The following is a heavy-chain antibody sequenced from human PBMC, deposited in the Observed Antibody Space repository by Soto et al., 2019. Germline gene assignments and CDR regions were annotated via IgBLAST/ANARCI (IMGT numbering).Heavy chain of an antibody. CDR2: ISGSGGST. CDR3: ANEFYNWNSYYFDY. Sequence: PGGSLRLSCAASGFTFSSYAMSWVRQAPGKGLEWVSAISGSGGSTYYADSVKGRFTISRDNSKNTLYLQMNSLRAEDTAIYYCANEFYNWNSYYFDYWGQGTLVTVSS. V-gene: IGHV3-23*01. J-gene: IGHJ4*02. D-gene: IGHD1-7*01. CDR1: GFTFSSYA.